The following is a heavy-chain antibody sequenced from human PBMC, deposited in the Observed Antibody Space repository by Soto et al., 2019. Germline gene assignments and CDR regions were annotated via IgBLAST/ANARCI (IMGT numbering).Heavy chain of an antibody. D-gene: IGHD2-8*01. V-gene: IGHV6-1*01. J-gene: IGHJ5*01. CDR2: TYYRSKWDY. CDR1: GDSVSTNSAT. CDR3: ARLIGNSWLDS. Sequence: QVQLQQSGPGLVKPSQTLSLTCAISGDSVSTNSATWDWIRQSPSRGLEWLGRTYYRSKWDYDYAASVKGQINLNADTSNHQVSLHLDSVTPDDTAVYYCARLIGNSWLDSWGQGTLVTVSS.